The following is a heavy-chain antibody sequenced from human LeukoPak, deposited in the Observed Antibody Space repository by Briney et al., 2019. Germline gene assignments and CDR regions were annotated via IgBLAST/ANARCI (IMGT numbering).Heavy chain of an antibody. CDR2: IYYSGST. Sequence: SETLSLTCTVSGGSISSGDYYWSWIRQPPGKGLEWIGYIYYSGSTYYNPSLKSRVTISVDTSKNQFSLELSSVTAADTAVYYCARVRYPGGFDYWGQGTLVTVSS. CDR3: ARVRYPGGFDY. CDR1: GGSISSGDYY. V-gene: IGHV4-30-4*01. J-gene: IGHJ4*02. D-gene: IGHD1-1*01.